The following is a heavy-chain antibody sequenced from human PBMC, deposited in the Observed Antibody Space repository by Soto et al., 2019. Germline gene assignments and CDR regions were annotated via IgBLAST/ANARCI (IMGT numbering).Heavy chain of an antibody. CDR1: GLTFSNYG. J-gene: IGHJ3*01. Sequence: QVQLVESGGGVVQPERSLRLSCVATGLTFSNYGIHWVRQAPGRGLEWVAVIWHDGSQKYSADSVRGRFTISRDNSKNTVYLQTNSLRAEDTAVYYCEGRDDPFHVWGQGTMVTVSS. V-gene: IGHV3-33*01. CDR3: EGRDDPFHV. CDR2: IWHDGSQK.